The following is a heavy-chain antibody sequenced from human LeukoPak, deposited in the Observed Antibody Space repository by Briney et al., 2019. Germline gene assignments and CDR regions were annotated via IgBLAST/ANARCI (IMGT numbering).Heavy chain of an antibody. D-gene: IGHD6-6*01. CDR3: AKSRYSSSSYDYGMDV. J-gene: IGHJ6*02. V-gene: IGHV3-23*01. Sequence: PGGSLRLSCAASGFTFSSYAMSWVRQAPGKGLGWVSAISGSGGSTYYADSVKGRFTISRDNSKNTLYLQMNSLRAEDTAVYYCAKSRYSSSSYDYGMDVWGQGTTVTVSS. CDR1: GFTFSSYA. CDR2: ISGSGGST.